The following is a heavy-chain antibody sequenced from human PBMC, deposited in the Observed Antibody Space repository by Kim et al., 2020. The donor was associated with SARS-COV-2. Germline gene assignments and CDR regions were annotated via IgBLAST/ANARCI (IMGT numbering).Heavy chain of an antibody. Sequence: GGSLRLSCAASGFTFSGYWMHWVRQAPGKGPVWVSRISPDGTSTTYADSVQGRFTISRDNAKNTLYLQMHSRTADDTAIYYCTRGGADGGYSTWGYWGQGTLVTVSS. V-gene: IGHV3-74*01. CDR1: GFTFSGYW. J-gene: IGHJ4*02. CDR3: TRGGADGGYSTWGY. CDR2: ISPDGTST. D-gene: IGHD2-21*02.